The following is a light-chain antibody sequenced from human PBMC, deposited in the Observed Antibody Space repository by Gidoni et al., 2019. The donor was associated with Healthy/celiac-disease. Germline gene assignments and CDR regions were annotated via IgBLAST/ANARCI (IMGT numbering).Light chain of an antibody. V-gene: IGKV1-5*03. Sequence: DIQMTQSPSTLSAFVGDRVTITCRASQSISNWLAWYQQKPGKAPKVLIYKASSLESGVPSRFSGSGSGTEFTLTISSLQPDDFATYYCQQYNSYPYTFGQGTKLEIK. J-gene: IGKJ2*01. CDR1: QSISNW. CDR2: KAS. CDR3: QQYNSYPYT.